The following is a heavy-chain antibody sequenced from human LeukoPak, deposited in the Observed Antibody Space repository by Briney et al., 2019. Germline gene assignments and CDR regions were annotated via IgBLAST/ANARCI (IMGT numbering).Heavy chain of an antibody. Sequence: SETLSLTCTVSGGSISSSSYYWGWIRQPPGKGLEWIGSIYYSGSTYYNPSLKSRVTISVDTSKNQFSLKLSSVTAADTAVYYCARLRRDGYNLADYWGQGTLVTVSS. CDR3: ARLRRDGYNLADY. D-gene: IGHD5-24*01. V-gene: IGHV4-39*07. J-gene: IGHJ4*02. CDR1: GGSISSSSYY. CDR2: IYYSGST.